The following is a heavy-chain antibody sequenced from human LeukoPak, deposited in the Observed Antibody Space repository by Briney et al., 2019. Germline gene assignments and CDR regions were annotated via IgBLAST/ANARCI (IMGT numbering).Heavy chain of an antibody. V-gene: IGHV3-33*01. CDR1: GFXFSSYG. CDR3: ARHGLTGGDVSPPDY. Sequence: GTSLRLSCAASGFXFSSYGIHWVRQAPGKGLKWVAVIWYDGSNTYYADSVKGRFTISRENSKNTLYLQMNSLRAGDTAVYYCARHGLTGGDVSPPDYWGQGTLVTVS. CDR2: IWYDGSNT. D-gene: IGHD2-21*01. J-gene: IGHJ4*02.